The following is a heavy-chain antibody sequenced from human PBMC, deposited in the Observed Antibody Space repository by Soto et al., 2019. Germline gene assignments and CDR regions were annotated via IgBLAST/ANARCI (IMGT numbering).Heavy chain of an antibody. Sequence: GGSLRLSCAASGFTFSNYWMSWVRQAPGKGLEWVANIKQDGSEKNYKDSVKGRPTISRDNAKNSLSLQMNSLRAEDTAVYYCARRATTSAGYFDLWGRGTLVTVSS. V-gene: IGHV3-7*01. D-gene: IGHD1-26*01. CDR2: IKQDGSEK. J-gene: IGHJ2*01. CDR3: ARRATTSAGYFDL. CDR1: GFTFSNYW.